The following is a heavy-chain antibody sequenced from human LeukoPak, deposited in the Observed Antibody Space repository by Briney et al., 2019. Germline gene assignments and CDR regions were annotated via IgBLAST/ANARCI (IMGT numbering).Heavy chain of an antibody. CDR2: IYHSGRT. CDR1: GYSISSGYY. Sequence: SETLSLTCTVSGYSISSGYYWGWIRQPPGKGLEWIGSIYHSGRTFYNPSLKSRVTISVDTSKNQFSLKLTSVTAADTAVYYCARLPGDYDILTGYYSSYYYYMDVWGKGTTVTISS. CDR3: ARLPGDYDILTGYYSSYYYYMDV. V-gene: IGHV4-38-2*02. D-gene: IGHD3-9*01. J-gene: IGHJ6*03.